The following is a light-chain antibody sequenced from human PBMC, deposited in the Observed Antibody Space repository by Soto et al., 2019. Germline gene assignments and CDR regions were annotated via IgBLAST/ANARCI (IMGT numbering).Light chain of an antibody. V-gene: IGLV1-44*01. CDR1: SSNIGSNN. CDR3: AAWDDSLNGPV. J-gene: IGLJ1*01. Sequence: QAVVTQPPSASGTPGQRVTISCSGSSSNIGSNNVNWYQQLPGTAPKLLIYSHNQRPSGVPDRFSGSKSGTSASLAISGLQSEDEADYFCAAWDDSLNGPVFGTGTKVTVL. CDR2: SHN.